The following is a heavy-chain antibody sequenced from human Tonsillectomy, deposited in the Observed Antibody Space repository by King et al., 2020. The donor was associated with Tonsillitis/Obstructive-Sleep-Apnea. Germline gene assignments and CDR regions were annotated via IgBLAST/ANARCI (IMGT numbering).Heavy chain of an antibody. CDR2: INSDGSRT. D-gene: IGHD2-2*01. V-gene: IGHV3-74*01. CDR1: GFTFSSYW. Sequence: VKLMESGGGLVQPGGSLRLSCAASGFTFSSYWMHWVRQAPGKGLVWVSRINSDGSRTTYADSVKGRFTISRDNAKNTLYLQMNSLRAEETVVYYCPRGGVIVPAALVYMDVWGKGTTVTVSS. CDR3: PRGGVIVPAALVYMDV. J-gene: IGHJ6*03.